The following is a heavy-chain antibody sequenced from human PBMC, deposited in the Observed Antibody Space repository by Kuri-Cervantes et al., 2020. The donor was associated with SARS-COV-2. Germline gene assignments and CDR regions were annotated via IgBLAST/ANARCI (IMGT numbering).Heavy chain of an antibody. CDR1: YASMTSFY. J-gene: IGHJ4*02. CDR2: MYYTGKS. CDR3: ASGNDFSLDY. Sequence: GSLRLSCTVSYASMTSFYWSWIRQSPGRGLEWIGYMYYTGKSNYNPSLESRVSMSLAASESRFFLTLTSVTTADTAIYYCASGNDFSLDYWGRGILVTVSS. D-gene: IGHD4-11*01. V-gene: IGHV4-59*01.